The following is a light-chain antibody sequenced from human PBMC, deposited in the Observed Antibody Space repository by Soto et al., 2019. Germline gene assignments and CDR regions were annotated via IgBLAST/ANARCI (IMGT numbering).Light chain of an antibody. J-gene: IGLJ2*01. V-gene: IGLV2-14*01. CDR2: EVT. CDR1: RADVGGYNF. Sequence: QSALTQPASVSGSPGQSITISCTGTRADVGGYNFVSWYQQHPGKAPTLIISEVTNRPSGVSNRFSGSKSGNTASLTISGLQAEDEADYYCSSYTSSSTRVFGGGTKLTVL. CDR3: SSYTSSSTRV.